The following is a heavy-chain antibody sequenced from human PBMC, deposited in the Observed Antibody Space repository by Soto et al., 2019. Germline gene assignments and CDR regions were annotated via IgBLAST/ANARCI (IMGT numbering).Heavy chain of an antibody. V-gene: IGHV1-18*01. CDR1: GYTFSSYH. CDR2: SAYNGNT. D-gene: IGHD6-25*01. CDR3: ARVRFPGTAGYYVIDG. J-gene: IGHJ6*02. Sequence: ASVKVSCKASGYTFSSYHINWVRQAPGQGLEWISAYNGNTNYAQKLQGRVTMTTDTSTSTAYMELRSLRSDDTAVYYCARVRFPGTAGYYVIDGWGQGSTVTGSS.